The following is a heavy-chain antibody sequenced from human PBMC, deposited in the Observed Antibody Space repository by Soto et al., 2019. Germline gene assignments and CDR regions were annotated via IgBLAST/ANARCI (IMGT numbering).Heavy chain of an antibody. Sequence: PSETLSLTCAVYGGSFSGYYWSWIRQPPGKGLEWIGGISHSGSTNYNPSLKSRVTISVDTSKNQFSLKLSSVTAADTAVYYCARGSTGYYKRRSYWFDPWGQGTLVTVSS. CDR1: GGSFSGYY. V-gene: IGHV4-34*01. D-gene: IGHD3-9*01. CDR3: ARGSTGYYKRRSYWFDP. CDR2: ISHSGST. J-gene: IGHJ5*02.